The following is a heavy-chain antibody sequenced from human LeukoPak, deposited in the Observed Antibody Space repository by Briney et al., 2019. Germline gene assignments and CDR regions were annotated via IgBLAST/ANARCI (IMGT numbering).Heavy chain of an antibody. Sequence: PSETLSLTCTVSGCTISGNSWHWIRQPPGKGLEWIAYIYTDGSSDYNPSLKSPVTISVDTSKDQFSLKLSSVTAADTAVYYCARRNYDTLPGYYNGGYYSYYYIAVWGKGATVTVSS. CDR3: ARRNYDTLPGYYNGGYYSYYYIAV. V-gene: IGHV4-4*09. J-gene: IGHJ6*03. CDR2: IYTDGSS. CDR1: GCTISGNS. D-gene: IGHD3-9*01.